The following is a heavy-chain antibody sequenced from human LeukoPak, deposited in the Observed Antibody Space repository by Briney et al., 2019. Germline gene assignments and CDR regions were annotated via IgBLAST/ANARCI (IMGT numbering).Heavy chain of an antibody. CDR3: ARELGITGTTAFDY. Sequence: GGSPRLSCAASGFTFSSHSMNWVRQAPGKGLEWVSSISSSSSYIYYADSVKGRFTISRDNAKNSLYLQMNSLRAEDTAVYYCARELGITGTTAFDYWGQGTLVTVSS. CDR2: ISSSSSYI. V-gene: IGHV3-21*01. CDR1: GFTFSSHS. D-gene: IGHD1-20*01. J-gene: IGHJ4*02.